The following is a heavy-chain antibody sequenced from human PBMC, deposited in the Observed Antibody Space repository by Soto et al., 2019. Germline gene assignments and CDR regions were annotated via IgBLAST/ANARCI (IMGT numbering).Heavy chain of an antibody. D-gene: IGHD3-10*01. V-gene: IGHV3-30*18. CDR2: ISYDGNVK. CDR3: AKDLKVSGGFHGSLNYYYGMDV. CDR1: GFSFSNHG. J-gene: IGHJ6*02. Sequence: LRLSCAASGFSFSNHGMQWVRQAPGKGLEWVAVISYDGNVKYYTDSVKGRFTISRDNSQSTLFLQMDSLRPDDAAVYYCAKDLKVSGGFHGSLNYYYGMDVWGQGTTVTVSS.